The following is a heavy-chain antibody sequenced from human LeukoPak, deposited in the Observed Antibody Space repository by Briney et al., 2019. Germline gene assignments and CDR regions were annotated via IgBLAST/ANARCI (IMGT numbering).Heavy chain of an antibody. Sequence: SGGSLRLSCAASGFTFSSSAMSWVRQAPGKGLEWVSVISNNGGYTYYADSVQGRFTISRDNSKSTLCLQMNSLRAEDTAVYYCARLAKAVIFGVVIKASWFDPWGQGTLVTVSS. CDR1: GFTFSSSA. CDR3: ARLAKAVIFGVVIKASWFDP. J-gene: IGHJ5*02. D-gene: IGHD3-3*01. CDR2: ISNNGGYT. V-gene: IGHV3-23*01.